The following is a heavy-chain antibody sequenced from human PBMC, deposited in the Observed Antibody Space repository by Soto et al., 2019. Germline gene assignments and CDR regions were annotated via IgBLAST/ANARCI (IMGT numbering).Heavy chain of an antibody. V-gene: IGHV1-24*01. CDR1: GYTLTELS. Sequence: ASVKVSCKVSGYTLTELSMHWVRQAPGKGLEWMGGFDPEDGETIYAQKFQGRVTMTEDTSTDTAYMELSSLRSEDTAVYYCATDFAPPVYYYYYGMDVWGQGTTVTVSS. CDR2: FDPEDGET. D-gene: IGHD3-3*01. J-gene: IGHJ6*02. CDR3: ATDFAPPVYYYYYGMDV.